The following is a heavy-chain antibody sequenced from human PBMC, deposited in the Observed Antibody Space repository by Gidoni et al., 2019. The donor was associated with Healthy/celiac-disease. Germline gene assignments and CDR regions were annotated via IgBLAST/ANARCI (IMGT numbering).Heavy chain of an antibody. CDR1: GFTFSSYA. V-gene: IGHV3-30*04. Sequence: QVQLVESGGGVVQPGRSLRLSCAASGFTFSSYAMHWVRQAPGKGLEWVAVISYDGSNKYYADSVKGRFTISRDNSKNTLYLQMNSLRAEDTAVYYCARDLFPWGQGTLVTVSS. CDR3: ARDLFP. CDR2: ISYDGSNK. J-gene: IGHJ5*02.